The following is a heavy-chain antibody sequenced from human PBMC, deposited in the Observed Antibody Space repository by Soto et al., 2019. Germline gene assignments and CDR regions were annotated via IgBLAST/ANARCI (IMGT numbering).Heavy chain of an antibody. CDR3: ARTTVVAGTPDFDY. Sequence: QVQLVESGGGVVQPGRSLRLSCAASGFTFSNFPMHWVRKAPGKGLEWVAVISYGGINNYYADSVKGRFTISRDDSKNTVYLQTNGLAPEDSAVYFCARTTVVAGTPDFDYWGQGTLVTVSS. V-gene: IGHV3-30-3*01. D-gene: IGHD4-4*01. J-gene: IGHJ4*02. CDR1: GFTFSNFP. CDR2: ISYGGINN.